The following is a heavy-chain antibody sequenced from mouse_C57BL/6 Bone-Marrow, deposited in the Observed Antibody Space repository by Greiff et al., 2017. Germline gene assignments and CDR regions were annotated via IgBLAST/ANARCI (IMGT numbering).Heavy chain of an antibody. CDR3: ARSFYGNNAWFAY. CDR1: GFNIKNTY. Sequence: VQLQQSVAELVRPGASVKLSCTASGFNIKNTYMHWVKQRPEQGLAWIGRLDPANGNTKYAPKFQGKATITADTSSNTAYLQLSSLTSEDTAIYYCARSFYGNNAWFAYWGQGTLVTVSA. CDR2: LDPANGNT. V-gene: IGHV14-3*01. D-gene: IGHD2-10*01. J-gene: IGHJ3*01.